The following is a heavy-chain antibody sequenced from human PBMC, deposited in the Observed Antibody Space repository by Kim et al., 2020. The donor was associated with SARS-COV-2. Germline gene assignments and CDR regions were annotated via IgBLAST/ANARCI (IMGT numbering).Heavy chain of an antibody. CDR3: ARGLPGRYQLLYNFDY. V-gene: IGHV3-23*01. Sequence: SVKGLFTLSRDNSKNTLYLQMNSLRAEDAAVYYCARGLPGRYQLLYNFDYWGQGTLVTVSS. D-gene: IGHD2-2*02. J-gene: IGHJ4*02.